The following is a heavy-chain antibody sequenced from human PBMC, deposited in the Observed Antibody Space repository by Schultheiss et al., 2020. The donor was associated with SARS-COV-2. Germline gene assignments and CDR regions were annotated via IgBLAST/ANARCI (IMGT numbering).Heavy chain of an antibody. CDR2: ISSSGTII. CDR1: GFIFSSYW. J-gene: IGHJ3*02. CDR3: AATVSAGDAFDI. Sequence: GGSLRLSCTASGFIFSSYWMHWVRQAPGKGLEWLSYISSSGTIIYYADSVKGRFTISRDSAKNSLYLQVNSLRAEDTAVYYCAATVSAGDAFDIWGQGTTVTVSS. D-gene: IGHD4-17*01. V-gene: IGHV3-48*04.